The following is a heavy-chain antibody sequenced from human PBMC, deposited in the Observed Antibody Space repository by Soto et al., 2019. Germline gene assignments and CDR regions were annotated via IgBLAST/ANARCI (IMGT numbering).Heavy chain of an antibody. Sequence: QVQLVQSGAEVKKPGASVKVSCKASGYDFSSYGISWVRQAPGQGLEWMGWISASNGNRDYAQHFQGRVTMTSDTSRTTAYMELRSLRSDDTAVYYCVREPQRNVYWGQVTLVNVSS. CDR2: ISASNGNR. CDR1: GYDFSSYG. CDR3: VREPQRNVY. D-gene: IGHD2-2*01. V-gene: IGHV1-18*04. J-gene: IGHJ4*02.